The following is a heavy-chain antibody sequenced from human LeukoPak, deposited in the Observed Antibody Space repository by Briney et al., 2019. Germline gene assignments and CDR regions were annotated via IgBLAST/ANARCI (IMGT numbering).Heavy chain of an antibody. CDR1: GGSISSHY. V-gene: IGHV4-59*11. J-gene: IGHJ6*03. CDR2: INDSGST. CDR3: ARAVRGSAYYTLYYYYYMDV. Sequence: SETLSLTCTVSGGSISSHYWNWIRQPPWKGLEGIGYINDSGSTNYNSSLKSRVTMSVDTSKNQFSLRLTSVTAADTAVYYCARAVRGSAYYTLYYYYYMDVWGKGTTVTVSS. D-gene: IGHD3-3*01.